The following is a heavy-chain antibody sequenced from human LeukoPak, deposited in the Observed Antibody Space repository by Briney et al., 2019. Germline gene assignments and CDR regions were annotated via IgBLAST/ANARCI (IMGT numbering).Heavy chain of an antibody. V-gene: IGHV1-8*03. CDR2: LNPNSGNT. CDR3: ARMTVSGRDNWFDP. J-gene: IGHJ5*02. D-gene: IGHD6-19*01. Sequence: ASVKVSCKASGYTFTSYDINWVRQATGQGLEWMGWLNPNSGNTGYAQKFQGRVTITRNTSINTAYMELSSLRSEDTAVYYCARMTVSGRDNWFDPWGQGTLVTVSS. CDR1: GYTFTSYD.